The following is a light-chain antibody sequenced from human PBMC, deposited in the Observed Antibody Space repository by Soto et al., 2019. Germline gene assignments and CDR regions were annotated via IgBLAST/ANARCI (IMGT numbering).Light chain of an antibody. CDR2: AVS. CDR1: QGIRNA. Sequence: AIQMTQSPSSLSASVGDRVTITCRASQGIRNALGWYQQKPGKAPKLLIYAVSFLQSGVPSRFSGSESGTDFTLTISSLQPEDFATYYCLQDYNYPYTFGQGTTLEIK. V-gene: IGKV1-6*01. J-gene: IGKJ2*01. CDR3: LQDYNYPYT.